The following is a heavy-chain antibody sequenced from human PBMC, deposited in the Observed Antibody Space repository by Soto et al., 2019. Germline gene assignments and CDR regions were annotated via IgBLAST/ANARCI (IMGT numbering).Heavy chain of an antibody. CDR1: GYPYTNSY. Sequence: QVQLVQSGAEVRKPGASVKVSCKASGYPYTNSYMHWVRQAPGQGLEWMGWIHPNTGGTNYAQKFQGRVTMTRDTSVSTVYMEPNRLTSDDTAIYFCASDFRTRGWFRQAGNFAMDVWGQGTTVTVS. J-gene: IGHJ6*02. CDR3: ASDFRTRGWFRQAGNFAMDV. V-gene: IGHV1-2*02. CDR2: IHPNTGGT. D-gene: IGHD6-19*01.